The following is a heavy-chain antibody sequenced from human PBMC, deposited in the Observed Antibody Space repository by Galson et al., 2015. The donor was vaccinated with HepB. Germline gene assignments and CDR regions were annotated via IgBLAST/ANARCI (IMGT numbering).Heavy chain of an antibody. Sequence: QSGAEVKKPGESLKISCQGSGYTFTTSWISWVRQMPGKGLEWMGRIDLVDYHTMYSPSFEGHVTFSGDRSINTAYLQWSSLRASDTAMYYCARHTYYYETTGYGFDIWGQGTLVTLSS. J-gene: IGHJ3*02. V-gene: IGHV5-10-1*01. CDR2: IDLVDYHT. D-gene: IGHD3-22*01. CDR1: GYTFTTSW. CDR3: ARHTYYYETTGYGFDI.